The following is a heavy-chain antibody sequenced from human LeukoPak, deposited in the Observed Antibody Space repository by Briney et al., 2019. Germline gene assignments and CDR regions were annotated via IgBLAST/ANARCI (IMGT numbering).Heavy chain of an antibody. CDR3: ARQIPRMEAIYWFDP. J-gene: IGHJ5*02. V-gene: IGHV4-39*01. CDR2: IYYSGST. Sequence: PSETLPHPCTVSGGSISSSSYYWGWIRQPPGKGLEWIGSIYYSGSTYYNPSLKSRVTISVDTSKNQFSLKLSSVTAADTAVYYCARQIPRMEAIYWFDPWGQGTLVHVSS. D-gene: IGHD1-1*01. CDR1: GGSISSSSYY.